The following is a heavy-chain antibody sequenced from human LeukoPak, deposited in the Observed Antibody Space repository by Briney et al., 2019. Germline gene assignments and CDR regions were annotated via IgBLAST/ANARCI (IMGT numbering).Heavy chain of an antibody. CDR1: GGTFSSYS. CDR2: IIPIFGIT. V-gene: IGHV1-69*04. Sequence: SVKVSCKASGGTFSSYSISWVRQAPGQGLEWMGRIIPIFGITNYAQKFQGRVTITADKSTSTAYMELSSLRSEDTAVYSCARGRHFCSGYYPSTGRPDNYYGMDVWGQGTTVTVSS. J-gene: IGHJ6*02. CDR3: ARGRHFCSGYYPSTGRPDNYYGMDV. D-gene: IGHD3-3*02.